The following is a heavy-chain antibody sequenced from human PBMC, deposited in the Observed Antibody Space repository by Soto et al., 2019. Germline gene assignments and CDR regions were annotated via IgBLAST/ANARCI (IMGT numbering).Heavy chain of an antibody. CDR2: ISHDGFNK. D-gene: IGHD6-13*01. V-gene: IGHV3-30-3*01. J-gene: IGHJ6*02. CDR3: ARDSGSSWYFGMDV. Sequence: QVQLVESGGGVVQPGRSLRLSCAASGFTFSNYAMHWVRQAPGKGLEWVAVISHDGFNKYYADSVKGRFTISRDSSKNTLYLQMNSLRVEDTAVYSCARDSGSSWYFGMDVWGQGTTVTDSS. CDR1: GFTFSNYA.